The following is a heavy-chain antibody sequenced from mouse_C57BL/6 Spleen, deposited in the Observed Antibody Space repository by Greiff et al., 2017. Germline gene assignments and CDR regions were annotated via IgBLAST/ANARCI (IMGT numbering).Heavy chain of an antibody. Sequence: AQGLEWIGLIHPHSGSTNYNEKFKSKATLTVDKSSSTVYMQLRSLTSEDSAVYYCAREVAATRYFDYWGQGTTLTVSS. V-gene: IGHV1-64*01. D-gene: IGHD1-1*01. CDR3: AREVAATRYFDY. J-gene: IGHJ2*01. CDR2: IHPHSGST.